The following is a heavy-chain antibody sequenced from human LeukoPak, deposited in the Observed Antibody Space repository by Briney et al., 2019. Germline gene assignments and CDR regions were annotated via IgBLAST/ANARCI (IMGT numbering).Heavy chain of an antibody. Sequence: GGSLRLSCAASGFTFSSYSMNWVRQAPGKGLEWVSSISSSSSYIYYADSVKGRFTISRDNAKNSLYLQMNSLRAEDTAVYYCARGSIVGATTFDYWGQGTLVTVSS. D-gene: IGHD1-26*01. CDR1: GFTFSSYS. CDR3: ARGSIVGATTFDY. CDR2: ISSSSSYI. V-gene: IGHV3-21*01. J-gene: IGHJ4*02.